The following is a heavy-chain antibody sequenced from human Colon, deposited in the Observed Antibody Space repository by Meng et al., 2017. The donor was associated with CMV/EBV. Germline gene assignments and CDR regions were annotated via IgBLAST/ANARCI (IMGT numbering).Heavy chain of an antibody. CDR1: GDAFSSSSYY. D-gene: IGHD6-13*01. J-gene: IGHJ4*02. CDR3: ARGRIAATGTYFDY. V-gene: IGHV4-39*07. CDR2: ISYSGKN. Sequence: TVSGDAFSSSSYYWGWFSPRPEEGLEWIGRISYSGKNAYNPALESRVTVSVDTSKSQFSLKLRSMTATDTAVYYCARGRIAATGTYFDYWSQGTLVT.